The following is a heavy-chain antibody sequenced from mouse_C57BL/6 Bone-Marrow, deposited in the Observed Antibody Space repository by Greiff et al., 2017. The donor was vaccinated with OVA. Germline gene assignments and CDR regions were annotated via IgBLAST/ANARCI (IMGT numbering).Heavy chain of an antibody. J-gene: IGHJ2*01. CDR3: AWLLRDY. CDR2: INPSSGYT. D-gene: IGHD2-3*01. Sequence: VKLQESGAELARPGASVKMSCKASGYTFTSYTMHWVKQRPGQGLEWIGYINPSSGYTKYNQKFKDKATLTADKSSSTAYMQLSSLTSEDSAVYYCAWLLRDYWGQGTTLTVSS. V-gene: IGHV1-4*01. CDR1: GYTFTSYT.